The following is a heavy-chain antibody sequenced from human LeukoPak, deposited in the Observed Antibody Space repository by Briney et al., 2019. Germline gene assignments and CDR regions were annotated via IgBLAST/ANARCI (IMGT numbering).Heavy chain of an antibody. D-gene: IGHD3-22*01. CDR2: ISGTGTTI. V-gene: IGHV3-11*04. Sequence: AGGSRRLSCAASGLTLSDYYMTWIRHAPGEGLGWVSSISGTGTTIYSTDSVRGRFTVTRDNARNSLYLNMNSPRAQDTAVYYCAVQITMIVVGPYFDYWGQGTLVTVSS. J-gene: IGHJ4*02. CDR3: AVQITMIVVGPYFDY. CDR1: GLTLSDYY.